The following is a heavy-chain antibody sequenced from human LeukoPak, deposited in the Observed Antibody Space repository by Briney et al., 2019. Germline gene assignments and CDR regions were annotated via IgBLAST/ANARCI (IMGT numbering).Heavy chain of an antibody. V-gene: IGHV4-59*01. J-gene: IGHJ4*02. CDR2: IYYSGST. CDR3: ARHQETSGWLGPFDY. CDR1: GGSISSYY. D-gene: IGHD5-24*01. Sequence: SETLSLTCTVSGGSISSYYWSWIRQPPGKGLEWIGYIYYSGSTNYNPSLKSRVTISVDTSKNQFSLKLSSVTAADTAVYYCARHQETSGWLGPFDYRGQGTLVTVSS.